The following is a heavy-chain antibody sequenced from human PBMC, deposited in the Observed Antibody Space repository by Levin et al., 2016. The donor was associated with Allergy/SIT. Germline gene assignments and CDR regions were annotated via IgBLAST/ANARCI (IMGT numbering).Heavy chain of an antibody. D-gene: IGHD2-21*01. CDR3: FADPGDY. V-gene: IGHV3-11*04. CDR1: GFAFSGYY. Sequence: GGSLRLSCAASGFAFSGYYMSWLRQAPGKGLEWVSHISGGSDTIFYADSVKGRFTISRDNAKKSLYLQLNALRAEDTAVYYCFADPGDYWGQGTLVTVSS. J-gene: IGHJ4*02. CDR2: ISGGSDTI.